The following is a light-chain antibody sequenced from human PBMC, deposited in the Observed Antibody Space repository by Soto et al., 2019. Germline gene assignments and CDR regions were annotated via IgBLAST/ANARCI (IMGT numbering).Light chain of an antibody. CDR2: GAS. Sequence: EIVLTQSPGTLSLSPGERATLSCRASQSVSSSYLAWYQQKPGQAPRLLIYGASSRATGIPDRFSGSGSGTDFTLTLSSLEPEDFAVYYCQQYGSSTPWTFGQGTKVEIK. V-gene: IGKV3-20*01. CDR1: QSVSSSY. CDR3: QQYGSSTPWT. J-gene: IGKJ1*01.